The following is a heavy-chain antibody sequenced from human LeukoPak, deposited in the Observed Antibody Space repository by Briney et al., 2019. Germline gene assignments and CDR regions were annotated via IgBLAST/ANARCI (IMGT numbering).Heavy chain of an antibody. CDR1: GYTFTSYG. V-gene: IGHV1-18*01. D-gene: IGHD2-15*01. Sequence: ASVKVSCKASGYTFTSYGISWVRQAPGQGLEWMGWISAYNGNTNYAQKLQDRVTMTTDTSTSTAYMELRSLRSDDTAVYYCARDISCSGGSCYVRGAFDIWGKGTMVTVSP. CDR3: ARDISCSGGSCYVRGAFDI. CDR2: ISAYNGNT. J-gene: IGHJ3*02.